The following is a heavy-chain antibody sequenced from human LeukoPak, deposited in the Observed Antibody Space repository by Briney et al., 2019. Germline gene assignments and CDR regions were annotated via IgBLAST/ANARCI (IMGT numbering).Heavy chain of an antibody. CDR2: MNPNSGNT. V-gene: IGHV1-8*01. CDR1: GYTFTSYD. D-gene: IGHD2-2*01. Sequence: ASVKVSCKASGYTFTSYDINWVRQATGQGLEWMGWMNPNSGNTGYAQKFQGRVTMTRNTSISTAYMELSSLRSEDTAVYYCARKSRCSSTSCPSGTDVWGQGTTVTASS. J-gene: IGHJ6*02. CDR3: ARKSRCSSTSCPSGTDV.